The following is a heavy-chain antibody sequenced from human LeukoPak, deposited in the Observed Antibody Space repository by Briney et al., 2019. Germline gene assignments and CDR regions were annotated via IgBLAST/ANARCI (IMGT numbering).Heavy chain of an antibody. J-gene: IGHJ6*02. CDR1: GGSISSYY. D-gene: IGHD3-10*01. CDR2: IYYSGST. V-gene: IGHV4-59*08. CDR3: ASRSYGSASPLRMDV. Sequence: PSETPSLTCTVSGGSISSYYWTWIRQPPGKGLEWIGYIYYSGSTNYNPSLKSRVTISVDTSKSQFSLKLSSVTAADTAVYYCASRSYGSASPLRMDVWGQGTTVTVSS.